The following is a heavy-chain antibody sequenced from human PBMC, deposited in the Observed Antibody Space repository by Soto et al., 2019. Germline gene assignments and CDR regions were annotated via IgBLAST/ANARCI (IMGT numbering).Heavy chain of an antibody. CDR2: VYYTGTT. V-gene: IGHV4-39*01. Sequence: QLQLQESGPGLVKPSETLSLTCTVSGGSISSSRFSWGWIRQPPGKRPEWIGSVYYTGTTYSNPSLNTRVTISVDTSKKQCSLNLSSVTAEDTAVYYFGTSSTSYTDWFDPWGQGTLVTVSS. J-gene: IGHJ5*02. D-gene: IGHD2-2*01. CDR3: GTSSTSYTDWFDP. CDR1: GGSISSSRFS.